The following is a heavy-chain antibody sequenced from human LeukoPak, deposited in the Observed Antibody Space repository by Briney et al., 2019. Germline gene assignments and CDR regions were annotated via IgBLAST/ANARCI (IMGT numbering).Heavy chain of an antibody. Sequence: SETLSLTCTVSGGSISSHYWSWIRQPPGKGLEWIGYIYYSGSTNYNPSLKSRVTISVDTSKNQFSLKRSSVTAADTAVYYCARNYYGSGSHGPEYYFDYWGQGTLVTVSS. D-gene: IGHD3-10*01. V-gene: IGHV4-59*11. J-gene: IGHJ4*02. CDR1: GGSISSHY. CDR2: IYYSGST. CDR3: ARNYYGSGSHGPEYYFDY.